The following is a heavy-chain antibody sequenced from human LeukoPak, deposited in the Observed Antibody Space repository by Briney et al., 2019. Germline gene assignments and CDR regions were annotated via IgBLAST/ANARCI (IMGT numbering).Heavy chain of an antibody. D-gene: IGHD1-26*01. CDR2: IYYSGST. CDR3: ARVVRRELLDP. CDR1: GFTFSSYA. V-gene: IGHV4-59*01. Sequence: GSLRLSCAASGFTFSSYAMSWVRQAPGKGLEWIGYIYYSGSTNYNPSLKSRVTISVDTSKNQFSLKLSSVTAADTAVYYCARVVRRELLDPWGQGTLVTVSS. J-gene: IGHJ5*02.